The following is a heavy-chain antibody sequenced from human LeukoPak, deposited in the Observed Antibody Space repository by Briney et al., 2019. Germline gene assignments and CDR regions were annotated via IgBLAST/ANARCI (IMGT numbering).Heavy chain of an antibody. J-gene: IGHJ4*02. D-gene: IGHD3-3*01. V-gene: IGHV4-61*02. CDR2: ISTSGST. Sequence: SQTLSLTCTVSGGSISSGSYYWRWIRQPAVKRLEWIGRISTSGSTNYNPSLKSRVTISVDTSKNQFSLKLSSVTAADTAVYYCARFRFLEWFLFDYWGQGTLVTVSS. CDR3: ARFRFLEWFLFDY. CDR1: GGSISSGSYY.